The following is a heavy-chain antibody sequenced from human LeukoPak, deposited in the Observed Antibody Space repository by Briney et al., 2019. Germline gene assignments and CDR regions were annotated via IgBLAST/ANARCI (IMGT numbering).Heavy chain of an antibody. J-gene: IGHJ3*02. Sequence: NPGGSLRLSCAASGFTFSDYYMSWIRQAPGKGLEWVSYISSSGSTIYYADSVKGRYTISRDNAKNSLYLQMNSLRAEDTAVYYCARGIVAPHAFDIWGQGTMVTVSS. V-gene: IGHV3-11*01. CDR1: GFTFSDYY. CDR3: ARGIVAPHAFDI. D-gene: IGHD5-12*01. CDR2: ISSSGSTI.